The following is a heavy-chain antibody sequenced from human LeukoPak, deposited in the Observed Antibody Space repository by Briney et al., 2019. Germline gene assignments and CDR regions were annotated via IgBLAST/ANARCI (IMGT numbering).Heavy chain of an antibody. CDR3: ARDSRPRVVVPAADAFDI. D-gene: IGHD2-2*01. Sequence: SETLSLTCAVYGGSFSGYYWSWIRQPPGKGLEWIGYIYYSGSTNYNPSLKSRVTISVDTSKNQFSLKLSSVTAADTAVYYCARDSRPRVVVPAADAFDIWGQGTMVTVSS. CDR1: GGSFSGYY. V-gene: IGHV4-59*01. CDR2: IYYSGST. J-gene: IGHJ3*02.